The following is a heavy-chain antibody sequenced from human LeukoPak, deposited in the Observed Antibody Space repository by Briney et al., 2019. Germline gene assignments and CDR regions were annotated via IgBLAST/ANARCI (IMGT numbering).Heavy chain of an antibody. D-gene: IGHD6-19*01. CDR2: IQTSGSI. J-gene: IGHJ4*02. CDR1: GGSMNKHD. Sequence: SETLSLTCTVSGGSMNKHDWSWVRQPAGKGLEWIGRIQTSGSINYNSSLKSRVTISIDTSQNYFSLKLISMTAADSAMYYCARASKIGWYQFDYWGQGTLVTVSS. V-gene: IGHV4-4*07. CDR3: ARASKIGWYQFDY.